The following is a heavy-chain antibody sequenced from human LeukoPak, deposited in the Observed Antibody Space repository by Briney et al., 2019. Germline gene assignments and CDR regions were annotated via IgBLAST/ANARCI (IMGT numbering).Heavy chain of an antibody. CDR1: GFTFSIYS. CDR3: TRDPRYIYDRSGYYSPFDY. CDR2: INSDESRT. D-gene: IGHD3-22*01. Sequence: GGSLRLSCAASGFTFSIYSMHWVRQAPGKGLVWVSHINSDESRTTYADSVKGRFTISRDNAKNTLYLQMNTLRAEYKPMNYCTRDPRYIYDRSGYYSPFDYWGQGTLVTVSS. J-gene: IGHJ4*02. V-gene: IGHV3-74*01.